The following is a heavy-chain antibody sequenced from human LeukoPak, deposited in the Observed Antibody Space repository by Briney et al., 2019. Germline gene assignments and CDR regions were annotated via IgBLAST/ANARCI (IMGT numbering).Heavy chain of an antibody. CDR3: AKEVDTLGTNAFDI. J-gene: IGHJ3*02. Sequence: GGSLRLSCAASGFTFSTYSLNWVRQAPGKGLEWVSLISGDGGSTYYVDSVRGRFTISSDNSKNSLYLQMDSLRTEDTAFYYCAKEVDTLGTNAFDIWGQGTMVTVSS. CDR2: ISGDGGST. D-gene: IGHD2-15*01. V-gene: IGHV3-43*02. CDR1: GFTFSTYS.